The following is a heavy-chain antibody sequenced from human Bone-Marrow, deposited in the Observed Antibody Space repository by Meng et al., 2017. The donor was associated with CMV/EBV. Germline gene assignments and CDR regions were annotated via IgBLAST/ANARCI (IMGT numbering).Heavy chain of an antibody. V-gene: IGHV4-39*01. D-gene: IGHD3-22*01. CDR2: IYYSGST. Sequence: SETLSLTCTVSGGSISSSSYYWGWIRQPPGKGLEWIGSIYYSGSTYYNPSLKSRVTISVDTSKNQFSLKLSSVTAADTAVYYCARVDSSGYWASADYWGQGTLVTVSS. CDR1: GGSISSSSYY. CDR3: ARVDSSGYWASADY. J-gene: IGHJ4*02.